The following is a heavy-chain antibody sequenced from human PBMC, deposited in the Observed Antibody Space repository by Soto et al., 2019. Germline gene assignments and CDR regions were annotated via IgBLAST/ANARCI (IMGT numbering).Heavy chain of an antibody. CDR3: ARDSGDSGRLDY. CDR1: GGSISSGGYY. J-gene: IGHJ4*01. D-gene: IGHD1-26*01. CDR2: IYYSGST. V-gene: IGHV4-31*03. Sequence: QVQLQESGPGLVKPSQTLSLTCTVSGGSISSGGYYWSWIRQHPGKGLEWIGYIYYSGSTYYNPSLNSRVTISVDTSKNQFSLKLSSVTSADTAVYYCARDSGDSGRLDYWGHGTLVTVSS.